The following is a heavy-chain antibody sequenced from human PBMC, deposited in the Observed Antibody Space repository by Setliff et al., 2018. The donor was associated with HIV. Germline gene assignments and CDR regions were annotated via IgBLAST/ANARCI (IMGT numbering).Heavy chain of an antibody. D-gene: IGHD2-8*01. CDR1: GDTLSNSA. CDR3: ASGSGYCRNGVCYIGVHKNPDKYYFDY. V-gene: IGHV1-69*05. Sequence: ASVKVSCKASGDTLSNSALTWVRQAPGQGLEWMGGSIPLFGTVTYAQRFQGRVTITTDELMTTAYMELTSLRSEDTAVYYCASGSGYCRNGVCYIGVHKNPDKYYFDYWGQGTLVTVSS. J-gene: IGHJ4*02. CDR2: SIPLFGTV.